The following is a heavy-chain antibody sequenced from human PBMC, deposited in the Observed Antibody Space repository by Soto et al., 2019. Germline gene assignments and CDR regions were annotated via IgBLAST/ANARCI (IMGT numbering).Heavy chain of an antibody. CDR2: IYYSGST. D-gene: IGHD3-3*01. CDR3: ARGLERITIFGVVYYYYGMDV. Sequence: SETLSLTCTVSCGSISSSSYYWVLIRQPPGKGLEWIGSIYYSGSTYYNPSLKSRVTISVDTSKNQFSLKLSSVTAADTAVYYCARGLERITIFGVVYYYYGMDVWGQGTTVS. CDR1: CGSISSSSYY. V-gene: IGHV4-39*01. J-gene: IGHJ6*02.